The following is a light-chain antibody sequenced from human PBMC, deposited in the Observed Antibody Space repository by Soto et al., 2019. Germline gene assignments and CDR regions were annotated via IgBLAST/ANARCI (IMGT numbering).Light chain of an antibody. J-gene: IGKJ5*01. Sequence: EIMMTQSPGTLSVSLGERATLSCRASQSVRNNLAWYQQKPGQAPRLLIYYASTRATGIPARFSGSGSGTEFTLTISSLQSEDFALYYCQQYNSSPPITFGQGTRLEIK. V-gene: IGKV3-15*01. CDR1: QSVRNN. CDR2: YAS. CDR3: QQYNSSPPIT.